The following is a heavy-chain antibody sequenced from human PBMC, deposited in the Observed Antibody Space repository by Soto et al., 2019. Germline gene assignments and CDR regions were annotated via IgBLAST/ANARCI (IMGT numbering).Heavy chain of an antibody. CDR2: IYSSGGT. V-gene: IGHV4-61*01. Sequence: PSETLSLTCTVSGGSVSSGSYYWSWIRQPPGKGLEWIGYIYSSGGTSYNPSLKSRVTISVDTSKNQFSLKLSSVTAADTAVYYCARDEDGYNYWGQGTLVTVSS. CDR3: ARDEDGYNY. D-gene: IGHD5-12*01. CDR1: GGSVSSGSYY. J-gene: IGHJ4*02.